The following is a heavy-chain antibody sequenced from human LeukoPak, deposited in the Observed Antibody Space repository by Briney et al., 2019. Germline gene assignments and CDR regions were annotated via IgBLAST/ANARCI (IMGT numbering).Heavy chain of an antibody. CDR3: AAIQLDIVRGVIRPFDL. Sequence: VASVKVSCKASGFTFTSSAMQWVRQARGQRLEWIGWIVVGSGNTNYAQKFQERVTITRDMSTSTAYMELSSLRSEDTAVYYCAAIQLDIVRGVIRPFDLWGKGTLVTVSS. D-gene: IGHD3-10*01. V-gene: IGHV1-58*02. CDR1: GFTFTSSA. J-gene: IGHJ5*02. CDR2: IVVGSGNT.